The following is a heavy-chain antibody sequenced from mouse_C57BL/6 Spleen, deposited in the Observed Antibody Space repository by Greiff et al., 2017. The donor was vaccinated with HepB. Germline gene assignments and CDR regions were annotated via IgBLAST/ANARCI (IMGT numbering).Heavy chain of an antibody. J-gene: IGHJ3*01. CDR3: ARYFPGGQLRLPWFAY. V-gene: IGHV1-55*01. Sequence: QVQLQQPGAELVKPGASVKMSCKASGYTFTSYWITWVKQRPGQGLEWIGDIYPGSGSTNYNEKFKSKATLTVDTSSSTAYMQLSSLTSEDSAVYYCARYFPGGQLRLPWFAYWGQGTLVTVSA. CDR2: IYPGSGST. CDR1: GYTFTSYW. D-gene: IGHD3-2*02.